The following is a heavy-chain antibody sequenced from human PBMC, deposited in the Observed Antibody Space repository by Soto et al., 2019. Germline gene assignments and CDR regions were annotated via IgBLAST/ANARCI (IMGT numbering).Heavy chain of an antibody. J-gene: IGHJ5*02. D-gene: IGHD2-21*02. CDR3: ARGSKTAFDP. V-gene: IGHV3-74*01. Sequence: EVQLVESGGGLVQPGGSLRLSCAASGFTFSPYWMHWVRQTPGKGLVWVSRINAEGNTIYADSVKGRFTISRDNAKNMLSLQMTSLRAEDTAVYFCARGSKTAFDPWGQGTLVTVSS. CDR2: INAEGNT. CDR1: GFTFSPYW.